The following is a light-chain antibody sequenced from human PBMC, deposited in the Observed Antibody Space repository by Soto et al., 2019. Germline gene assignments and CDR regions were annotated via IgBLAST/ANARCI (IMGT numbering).Light chain of an antibody. J-gene: IGKJ4*01. CDR3: QQYKNWPPLT. Sequence: EIVMTQSPATLSVSPGERATFSCRASQSVSSNLAWYQQKPGQAPRLLIYGASIRATGVPDRFSGSGSGTDFTLTISRLEPEDFAVYYCQQYKNWPPLTFGGGTKVDIK. CDR2: GAS. CDR1: QSVSSN. V-gene: IGKV3D-15*01.